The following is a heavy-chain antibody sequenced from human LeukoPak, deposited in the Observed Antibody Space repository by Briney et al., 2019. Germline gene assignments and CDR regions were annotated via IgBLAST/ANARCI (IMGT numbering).Heavy chain of an antibody. CDR1: GYTFTGYY. CDR3: ARGIASSGRYPNWFDP. V-gene: IGHV1-2*02. J-gene: IGHJ5*02. D-gene: IGHD6-19*01. Sequence: ASVKVSCKASGYTFTGYYMHWVRQAPGRGLEWMGWINPNRGGTNYAQKFQGRATMTRDTSISTAYLELSSLRSDDTAVYYCARGIASSGRYPNWFDPWGQGTLVTVSS. CDR2: INPNRGGT.